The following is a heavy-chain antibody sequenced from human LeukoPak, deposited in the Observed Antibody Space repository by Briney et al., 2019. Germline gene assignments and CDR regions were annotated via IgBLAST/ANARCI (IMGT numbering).Heavy chain of an antibody. CDR1: GGSISSYY. V-gene: IGHV4-59*08. CDR3: ARLAPNDMDV. CDR2: IYYSGST. Sequence: SENLSLTCTVSGGSISSYYWSWIRQPPGKGLEWIGYIYYSGSTNYNPSLKSRVTISVDTSKNQFSLKLSSVTAADTAVYYCARLAPNDMDVWGKGTTVTVSS. J-gene: IGHJ6*03.